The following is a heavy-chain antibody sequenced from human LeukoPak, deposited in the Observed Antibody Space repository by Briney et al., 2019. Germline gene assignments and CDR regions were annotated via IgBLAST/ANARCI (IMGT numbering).Heavy chain of an antibody. V-gene: IGHV3-53*01. CDR1: GFTVSSNY. Sequence: PGGSLRLSCAASGFTVSSNYMSWVRQAPGKGLECVSVIYSGGSTYYADSVKGRFTISRDNSKNTLCLQMNSLRAEDTAVYYCARGSSSWYVRDDAFDIWGQGTMVTVSS. CDR2: IYSGGST. CDR3: ARGSSSWYVRDDAFDI. J-gene: IGHJ3*02. D-gene: IGHD6-13*01.